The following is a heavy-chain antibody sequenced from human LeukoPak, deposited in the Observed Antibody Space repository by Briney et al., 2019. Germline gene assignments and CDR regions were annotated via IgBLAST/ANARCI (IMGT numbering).Heavy chain of an antibody. V-gene: IGHV4-59*01. CDR3: ARGWELPWFDP. Sequence: SETLSLTCTVSGGSISSYYWSWIRQPPGKGLEWIGYIYYSGSTNYNPSLKSRVTISVDTSKNQFSLKLSSVTAADTAVYYCARGWELPWFDPWGQGTLVTVSS. CDR1: GGSISSYY. D-gene: IGHD1-26*01. J-gene: IGHJ5*02. CDR2: IYYSGST.